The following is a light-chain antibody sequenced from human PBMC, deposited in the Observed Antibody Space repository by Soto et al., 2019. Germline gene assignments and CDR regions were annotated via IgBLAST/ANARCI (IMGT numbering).Light chain of an antibody. CDR1: QSVSSY. CDR3: QQRSVWPLT. V-gene: IGKV3-11*01. Sequence: EIVLTQFPATLSLSPGDGATLSFRASQSVSSYLAWYQQKRGQAPRLLIYDSSNRATGIPARFSGSGSGTDVSLIISSLEPEDFAVYYCQQRSVWPLTFGGGTKVEIK. J-gene: IGKJ4*01. CDR2: DSS.